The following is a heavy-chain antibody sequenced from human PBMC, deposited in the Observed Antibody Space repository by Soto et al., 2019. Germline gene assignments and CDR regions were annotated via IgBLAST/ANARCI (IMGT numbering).Heavy chain of an antibody. J-gene: IGHJ4*02. CDR2: IGGGGIGS. CDR3: AKDPRLELRGVDS. D-gene: IGHD1-7*01. V-gene: IGHV3-23*01. Sequence: GGSLRLSCVASGYNFGSYAMMWVRQAPEKGLEWISTIGGGGIGSYYADSVKGRFTISRDNSKNTLYLQMNSLRAEDTGVYYCAKDPRLELRGVDSWGQGTQVTVSS. CDR1: GYNFGSYA.